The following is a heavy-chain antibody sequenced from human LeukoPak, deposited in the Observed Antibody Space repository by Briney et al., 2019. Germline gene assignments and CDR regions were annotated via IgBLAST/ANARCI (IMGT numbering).Heavy chain of an antibody. CDR1: GGTFSSYA. V-gene: IGHV1-69*04. CDR3: ARARVAGGVTAPYYYYSGMDV. CDR2: IIPILGIA. Sequence: SVKVSCKASGGTFSSYAISWVRQAPGQGLEWMGRIIPILGIANYAQEFQGRVTITADKSTSTAYMELSSLRSEDTAVYYCARARVAGGVTAPYYYYSGMDVGAKGTTVTVSS. J-gene: IGHJ6*04. D-gene: IGHD1-14*01.